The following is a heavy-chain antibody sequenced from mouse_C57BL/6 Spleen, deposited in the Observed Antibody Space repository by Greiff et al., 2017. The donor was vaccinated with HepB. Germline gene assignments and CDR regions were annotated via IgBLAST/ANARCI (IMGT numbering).Heavy chain of an antibody. J-gene: IGHJ4*01. CDR2: ISSGGDYI. D-gene: IGHD4-1*01. CDR1: GFTFSSYA. Sequence: EVHLVESGEGLVKPGGSLKLSCAASGFTFSSYAMSWVRQTPEKRLEWVAYISSGGDYIYYADTVKGRFTISRDNARNTLYLQMSSLKSEDTAMYYCTRGGKLGRSYAMDYWGQGTSVTVSS. V-gene: IGHV5-9-1*02. CDR3: TRGGKLGRSYAMDY.